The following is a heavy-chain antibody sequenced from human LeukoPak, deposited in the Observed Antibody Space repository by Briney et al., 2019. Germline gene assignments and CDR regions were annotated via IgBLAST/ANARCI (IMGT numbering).Heavy chain of an antibody. CDR2: ISYDGSNK. J-gene: IGHJ6*03. CDR1: GFTFSSYG. D-gene: IGHD5-18*01. V-gene: IGHV3-30*19. Sequence: SGGSLRLSCAASGFTFSSYGIHWVRQAPGKGLEWVAVISYDGSNKYYADSVKGRFTISRDNSKNTLYLQMNSLRAEDTAVYYCARGSAMGTYYYYYMDVWGKGTTVTVSS. CDR3: ARGSAMGTYYYYYMDV.